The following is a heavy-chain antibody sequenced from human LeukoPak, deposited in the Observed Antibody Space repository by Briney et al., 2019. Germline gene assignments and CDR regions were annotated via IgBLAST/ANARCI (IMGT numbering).Heavy chain of an antibody. V-gene: IGHV3-9*01. J-gene: IGHJ4*02. CDR3: AKDGGITMIVGGYFDY. Sequence: GGSLRLSCAAPGFTFDDYAMHWVRQAPGKGPEWVSGISWNSGSIAYADSVKGRFTISRDNAKNSLYLQMNSLRAEDTALYYCAKDGGITMIVGGYFDYWGQGTLVTVSS. D-gene: IGHD3-22*01. CDR1: GFTFDDYA. CDR2: ISWNSGSI.